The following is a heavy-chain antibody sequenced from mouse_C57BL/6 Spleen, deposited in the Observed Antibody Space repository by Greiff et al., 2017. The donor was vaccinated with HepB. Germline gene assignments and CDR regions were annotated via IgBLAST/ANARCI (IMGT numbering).Heavy chain of an antibody. CDR3: ARDRSVYAMDY. CDR1: GYSITSGYY. Sequence: DVQLQESGPGLVKPSQSLSLTCSVTGYSITSGYYWNWIRQFPGNKLEWMGYISYDGSNNYNPSLKNRISITRDTSKNQFFLKLNSVTTEDTATYYCARDRSVYAMDYWGQGTSVTVSS. J-gene: IGHJ4*01. CDR2: ISYDGSN. V-gene: IGHV3-6*01.